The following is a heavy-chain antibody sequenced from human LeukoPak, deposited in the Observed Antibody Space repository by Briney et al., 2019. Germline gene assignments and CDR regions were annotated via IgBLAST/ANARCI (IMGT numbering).Heavy chain of an antibody. V-gene: IGHV3-48*04. CDR2: ISTNGRST. Sequence: PGGSLRLSCAASGFAFSDYRMNWVRQAPGKGLEWVSYISTNGRSTYYADSVKGRFTISRDNAKNSLYLQMNSLRAADTALYYCAKSLGGYEGYYFDYWGQGTLVTVSS. CDR3: AKSLGGYEGYYFDY. CDR1: GFAFSDYR. J-gene: IGHJ4*02. D-gene: IGHD5-12*01.